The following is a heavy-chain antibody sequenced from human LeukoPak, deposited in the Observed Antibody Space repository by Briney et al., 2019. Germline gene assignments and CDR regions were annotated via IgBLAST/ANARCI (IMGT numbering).Heavy chain of an antibody. CDR2: IKSDGSTT. D-gene: IGHD5-18*01. CDR3: ARVVDTHFDY. Sequence: GGSLRLSCAASGFTFSSYWMHWVRQAPGKGLVWVSCIKSDGSTTTYADSVKGRFTISRDNAKNTLYLQMNSLRAEDTAVYYCARVVDTHFDYWGQGTLVTVSS. CDR1: GFTFSSYW. V-gene: IGHV3-74*01. J-gene: IGHJ4*02.